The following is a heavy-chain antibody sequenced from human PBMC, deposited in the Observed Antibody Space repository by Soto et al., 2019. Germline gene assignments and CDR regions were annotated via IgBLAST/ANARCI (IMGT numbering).Heavy chain of an antibody. V-gene: IGHV3-30*03. D-gene: IGHD6-19*01. CDR3: ARDVAMPTGLGLGY. J-gene: IGHJ4*02. CDR2: ISNDGSKK. Sequence: SCAASGFAFTNYGIHWVRQAPGKGLEWVAHISNDGSKKFYGDSVKGRFTISRDNSENTVYLQMTSLRPDDTAVFYCARDVAMPTGLGLGYWGQGTLVTVSS. CDR1: GFAFTNYG.